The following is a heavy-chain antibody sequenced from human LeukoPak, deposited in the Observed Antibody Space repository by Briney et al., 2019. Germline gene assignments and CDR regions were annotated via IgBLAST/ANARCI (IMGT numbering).Heavy chain of an antibody. J-gene: IGHJ4*02. Sequence: PGGSLRLSCAASGFILSNYRMNWVRQAPGKGLEWVSYISSSGNSREYADSVKGRFTISRDNSKNTLYLQMNSLRAEDTAVYYCAKGPVLSAVAGTFFDYWGQGTLVTVSS. D-gene: IGHD6-19*01. V-gene: IGHV3-48*01. CDR3: AKGPVLSAVAGTFFDY. CDR1: GFILSNYR. CDR2: ISSSGNSR.